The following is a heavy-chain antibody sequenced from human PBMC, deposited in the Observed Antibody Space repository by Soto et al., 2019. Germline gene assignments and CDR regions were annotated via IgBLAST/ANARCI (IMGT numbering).Heavy chain of an antibody. Sequence: QVQLVQSGAEVKKPGSSVKVSCKASGGTFSRYAISWVRQAPGQGLEWMGGIIPLFGKANYAQKFQGRVTITADESTSTAYMELSRLRSEDTAVYYCARALSRGWSPLGVYWGQGTLVTVSS. CDR3: ARALSRGWSPLGVY. CDR1: GGTFSRYA. J-gene: IGHJ4*02. D-gene: IGHD6-19*01. V-gene: IGHV1-69*01. CDR2: IIPLFGKA.